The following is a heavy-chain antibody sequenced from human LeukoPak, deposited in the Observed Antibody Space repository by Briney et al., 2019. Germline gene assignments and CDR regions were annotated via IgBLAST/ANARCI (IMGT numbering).Heavy chain of an antibody. D-gene: IGHD2-21*02. CDR1: GYTFTGCY. Sequence: GASVKVSCKASGYTFTGCYMHWVRQAPGQGLEWMGWINPNSGGTNYAQKFQGRVTMTRDTSISTAYMELSRLRSDDTAVYYCARHLVVTAKGLDPWGQGTLVTVSS. CDR3: ARHLVVTAKGLDP. V-gene: IGHV1-2*02. J-gene: IGHJ5*02. CDR2: INPNSGGT.